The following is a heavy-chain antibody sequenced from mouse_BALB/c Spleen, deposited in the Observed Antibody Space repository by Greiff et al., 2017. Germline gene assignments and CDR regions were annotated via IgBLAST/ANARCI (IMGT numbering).Heavy chain of an antibody. D-gene: IGHD2-10*02. CDR3: ARWGYGNYRDYYAMDY. V-gene: IGHV5-17*02. CDR2: ISSGSSTI. Sequence: EVQRVESGGGLVQPGGSRKLSCAASGFTFSSFGMHWVRQAPEKGLEWVAYISSGSSTIYYADTVKGRFTISRDNPKNTLFLQMTSLRSEDTAMYYCARWGYGNYRDYYAMDYWGQGTSVTVSS. J-gene: IGHJ4*01. CDR1: GFTFSSFG.